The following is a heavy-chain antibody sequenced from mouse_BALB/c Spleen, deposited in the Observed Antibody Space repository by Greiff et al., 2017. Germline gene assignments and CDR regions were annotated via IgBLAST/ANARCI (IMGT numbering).Heavy chain of an antibody. D-gene: IGHD2-4*01. CDR2: IWGGGST. J-gene: IGHJ2*01. V-gene: IGHV2-2*02. Sequence: QVQLKESGPGLVQPSQSLSITCTVSGFSLTSYGVHWVRQSPGKGLEWLGVIWGGGSTDYNAAFISRLSISKDNSKSQVFFKMNSLQANDTAIYYCARSTMITTEFDYWGQGTTLTVSS. CDR3: ARSTMITTEFDY. CDR1: GFSLTSYG.